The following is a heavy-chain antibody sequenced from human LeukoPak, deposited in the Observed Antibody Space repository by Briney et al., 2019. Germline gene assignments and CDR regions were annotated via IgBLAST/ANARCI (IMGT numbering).Heavy chain of an antibody. Sequence: GGSLRLSCAASGFTFSSYGMHWVRQAPGKGLEWVAFIRYDGSNKYYADSVKGRFTISRDNSKNTLYLQMNSLRAEDTAVYYCAKNAYYYDSSGSPQVHAFDIWGQGTMVTVSS. CDR2: IRYDGSNK. J-gene: IGHJ3*02. V-gene: IGHV3-30*02. D-gene: IGHD3-22*01. CDR3: AKNAYYYDSSGSPQVHAFDI. CDR1: GFTFSSYG.